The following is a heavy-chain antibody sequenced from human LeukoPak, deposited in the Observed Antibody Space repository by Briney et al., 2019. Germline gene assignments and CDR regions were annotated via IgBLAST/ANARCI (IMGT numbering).Heavy chain of an antibody. V-gene: IGHV1-58*02. CDR3: AEDIGSRPEYFPS. Sequence: ASVKVSCKASGFTFTSYFIHWVRQARGQRLEWIGWIDVGSGNTNYAQKFQERVTITRDKSTSTAYMELRSLRSEDTAVYYCAEDIGSRPEYFPSWGQGTLVTVSS. CDR1: GFTFTSYF. CDR2: IDVGSGNT. J-gene: IGHJ1*01. D-gene: IGHD1-26*01.